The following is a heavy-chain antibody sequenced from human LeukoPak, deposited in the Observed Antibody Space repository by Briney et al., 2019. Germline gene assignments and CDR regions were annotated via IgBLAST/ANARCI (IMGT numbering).Heavy chain of an antibody. V-gene: IGHV3-48*03. J-gene: IGHJ3*02. CDR3: ARVQYAFDI. D-gene: IGHD4-11*01. CDR1: GFTFSSYE. CDR2: ISSSGSTI. Sequence: GGSLELSWPAPGFTFSSYEMNWFGQAPGKGLEWVSYISSSGSTIYYADSVKGRFTISRDNAKNSLYLQMNSLRAEDTAVYYCARVQYAFDIWGQGTMVTVSS.